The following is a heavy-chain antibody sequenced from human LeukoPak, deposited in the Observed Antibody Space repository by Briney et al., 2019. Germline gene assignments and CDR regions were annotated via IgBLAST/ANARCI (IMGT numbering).Heavy chain of an antibody. Sequence: GGSLRLSCAATGFTLISYSMTWARQAPGKGLEWVSAIRASGSNTFYADSVKGRFTISRDSSKNTLYLQMNDLRGEDTAVYYCAKLTTGWFEDFWGQGTLVTVSS. D-gene: IGHD2-8*02. CDR3: AKLTTGWFEDF. CDR2: IRASGSNT. J-gene: IGHJ4*02. CDR1: GFTLISYS. V-gene: IGHV3-23*01.